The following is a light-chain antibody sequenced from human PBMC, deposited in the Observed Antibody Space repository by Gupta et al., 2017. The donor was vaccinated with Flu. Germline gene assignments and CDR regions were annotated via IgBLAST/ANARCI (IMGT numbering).Light chain of an antibody. CDR3: QQRSNWIT. CDR1: QSVSSY. V-gene: IGKV3-11*01. Sequence: SLATLSLSPGERATLSCSASQSVSSYLAWYQQKPGQAPRLLIYDASNRATGIPARFSGSGSGTDFTLTISSLEPEDFAVYFCQQRSNWITFGQGTRLEIK. J-gene: IGKJ5*01. CDR2: DAS.